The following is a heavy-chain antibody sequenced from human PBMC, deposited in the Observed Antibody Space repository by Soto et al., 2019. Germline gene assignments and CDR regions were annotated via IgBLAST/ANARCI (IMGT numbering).Heavy chain of an antibody. D-gene: IGHD3-3*01. CDR1: GFTFSSYT. CDR2: ISSGSSTI. Sequence: PVGSLRLSCAASGFTFSSYTMNWVRQAPGKGLEWVSHISSGSSTIDYADSVKGRFTISRDNAKNSLYLQMNSLRDEDTAVYYCARGRSDYDFWSGYSDYWGQGTLVTVSS. CDR3: ARGRSDYDFWSGYSDY. J-gene: IGHJ4*02. V-gene: IGHV3-48*02.